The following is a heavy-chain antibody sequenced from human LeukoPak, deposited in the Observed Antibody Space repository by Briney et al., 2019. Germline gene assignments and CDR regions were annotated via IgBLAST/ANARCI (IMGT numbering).Heavy chain of an antibody. Sequence: GGSLRLSCTASGFTFSGYSMNWIRQAPGKGLEWVSSFGTRSTSIYHAGSVKGRFAISRDNAKNSLYLQTNSLRAEDTAVYYCAREVSEGFDFWGQGTLVTVSS. CDR2: FGTRSTSI. CDR3: AREVSEGFDF. CDR1: GFTFSGYS. J-gene: IGHJ4*02. D-gene: IGHD3-22*01. V-gene: IGHV3-21*01.